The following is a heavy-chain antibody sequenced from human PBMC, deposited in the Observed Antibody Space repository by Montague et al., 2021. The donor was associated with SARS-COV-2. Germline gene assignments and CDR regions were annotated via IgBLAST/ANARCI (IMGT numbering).Heavy chain of an antibody. Sequence: PALGKPTQTLTLTCTFSGFSLSTSGMCVSWIRQPPGKALEWLARIDWDDDKYYSTSLKTRLTISKDTSKNQVVLTMTNMDPVDTATYYCARMSAGATIAFDYWGQGTPVTVSS. D-gene: IGHD1-26*01. CDR2: IDWDDDK. J-gene: IGHJ4*02. CDR1: GFSLSTSGMC. V-gene: IGHV2-70*11. CDR3: ARMSAGATIAFDY.